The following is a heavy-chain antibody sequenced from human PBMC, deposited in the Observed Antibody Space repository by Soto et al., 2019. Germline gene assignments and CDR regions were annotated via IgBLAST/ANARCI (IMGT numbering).Heavy chain of an antibody. V-gene: IGHV3-30*03. Sequence: PGGSLRLSCAASGFTFSSYGMHWVRQAPGKGLEWVAVISYDGSNKYYADSVKGRFTISRDNSKNTLYLQMNSLRAEDTAVYYCARVLRNVLRFLECPLDVWGQGTTVTVSS. CDR2: ISYDGSNK. CDR3: ARVLRNVLRFLECPLDV. J-gene: IGHJ6*02. CDR1: GFTFSSYG. D-gene: IGHD3-3*01.